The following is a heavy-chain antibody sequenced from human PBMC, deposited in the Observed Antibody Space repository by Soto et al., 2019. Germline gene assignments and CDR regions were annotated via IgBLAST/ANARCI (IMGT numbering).Heavy chain of an antibody. Sequence: QVQLQESGPGLVKPSQTLSLSCTVSGGSISSAAYYWSWIRQHPGKGLEWIGYISHSGSTYYTQSLKSRVIISAGTSKSQFSLNLTSVTAADTAVYYCAREYTYGSNFFDCWGQGALVTVSS. CDR1: GGSISSAAYY. CDR3: AREYTYGSNFFDC. J-gene: IGHJ4*02. V-gene: IGHV4-31*03. CDR2: ISHSGST. D-gene: IGHD5-18*01.